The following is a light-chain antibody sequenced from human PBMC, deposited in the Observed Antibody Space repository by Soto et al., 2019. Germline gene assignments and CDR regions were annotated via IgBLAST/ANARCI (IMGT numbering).Light chain of an antibody. J-gene: IGKJ1*01. V-gene: IGKV3-15*01. Sequence: EIVMTQSPATLSVSPGERATLSCRASQSVSSNLAWYQQKPGQAPRLLIYGTSTRATGTPARFSGSGSGTEFTLAISSLQSEDSAVYYCQQYHNWPPWTFGQGTKVDIK. CDR2: GTS. CDR1: QSVSSN. CDR3: QQYHNWPPWT.